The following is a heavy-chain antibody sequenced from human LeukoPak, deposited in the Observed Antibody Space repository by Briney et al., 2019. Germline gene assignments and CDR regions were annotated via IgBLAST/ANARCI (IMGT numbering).Heavy chain of an antibody. CDR1: GFTFSSYT. CDR3: ARRIAGDGSHAFDI. Sequence: GGSLRLSCAASGFTFSSYTMHWVRQAPGKGLEWVALISYDGSKKYYADSVKGRFTISRDNSKNTLYLQMNSLRAEDTAVYYCARRIAGDGSHAFDIWGQGTMVTASS. J-gene: IGHJ3*02. D-gene: IGHD6-19*01. V-gene: IGHV3-30*07. CDR2: ISYDGSKK.